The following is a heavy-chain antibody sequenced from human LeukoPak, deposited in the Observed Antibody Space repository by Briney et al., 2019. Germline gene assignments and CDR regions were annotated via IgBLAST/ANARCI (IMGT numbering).Heavy chain of an antibody. Sequence: ASVTVSCKASGYTFTGYYMHWVRQAPGQGLEWMGWINPNSGGTNYAQKFQGRVTMTRDTSISTAYMELSRLRSDDTAVYYCARDLTVAARKNYYYMDVWGKGTTVTVSS. V-gene: IGHV1-2*02. CDR1: GYTFTGYY. D-gene: IGHD2-15*01. J-gene: IGHJ6*03. CDR2: INPNSGGT. CDR3: ARDLTVAARKNYYYMDV.